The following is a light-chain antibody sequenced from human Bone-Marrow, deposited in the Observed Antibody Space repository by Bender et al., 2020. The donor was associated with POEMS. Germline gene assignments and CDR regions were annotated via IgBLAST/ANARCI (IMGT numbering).Light chain of an antibody. CDR1: SSDVGSYNL. CDR3: CAYAGSGILV. V-gene: IGLV2-23*02. Sequence: QSALTQPASVSGSPGQSITISCTGTSSDVGSYNLVSWYQQHPGKAPKVMIYEVSKRPSGISNRFSGSKSGNTASLTISGLQAEDEADFYCCAYAGSGILVFGGGTKVTVV. J-gene: IGLJ3*02. CDR2: EVS.